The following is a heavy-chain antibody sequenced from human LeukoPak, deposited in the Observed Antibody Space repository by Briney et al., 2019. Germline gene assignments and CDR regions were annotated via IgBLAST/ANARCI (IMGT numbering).Heavy chain of an antibody. CDR1: GFTVSSNF. J-gene: IGHJ4*02. CDR2: IYSGGST. D-gene: IGHD6-13*01. CDR3: AREYSNSWMVFDY. V-gene: IGHV3-66*01. Sequence: PGGSLRLSCAASGFTVSSNFMSWVRQAPGRGLEWVSGIYSGGSTYYADSVKGRFTISRDNSKNTLYLQMNSLRAEDTAVYYCAREYSNSWMVFDYWGQGTLVTVSS.